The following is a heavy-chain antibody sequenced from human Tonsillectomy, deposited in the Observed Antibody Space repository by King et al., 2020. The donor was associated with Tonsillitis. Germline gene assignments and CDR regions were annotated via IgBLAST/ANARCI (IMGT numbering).Heavy chain of an antibody. CDR2: IYNSGST. Sequence: VQLQESGPGLAKPSETLSLTCTVSGGSISRFYWSWIRQPPGKGLEWIGFIYNSGSTNYNPSLKSRVTISVDTSKNQISLKLTSVTAADTAIYYCARNYGVYWYFDLWGRGTLVTVSS. CDR1: GGSISRFY. CDR3: ARNYGVYWYFDL. D-gene: IGHD4-17*01. J-gene: IGHJ2*01. V-gene: IGHV4-59*01.